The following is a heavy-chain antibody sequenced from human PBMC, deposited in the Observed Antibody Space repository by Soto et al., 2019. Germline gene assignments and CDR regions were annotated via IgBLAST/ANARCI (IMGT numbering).Heavy chain of an antibody. Sequence: AGGSLRLSCAASGLTFSTYAMNWVRQAPGKGLEWVSGISGSAYSTNYADSVKGRFTISRDNSKNTLYLQMNSLRVEDTALYYCAKDKGYCSGASCLRGFDYWGQGTLVTVSS. CDR3: AKDKGYCSGASCLRGFDY. J-gene: IGHJ4*02. CDR2: ISGSAYST. D-gene: IGHD2-15*01. V-gene: IGHV3-23*01. CDR1: GLTFSTYA.